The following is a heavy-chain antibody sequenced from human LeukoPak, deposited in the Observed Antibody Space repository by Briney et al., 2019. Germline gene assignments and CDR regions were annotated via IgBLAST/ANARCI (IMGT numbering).Heavy chain of an antibody. Sequence: GGSLRLSCAASGFPLRSYWMSWVRQAPGKGLEWVANIKQDGSEKYYVDSVKGRFTISRDNAKNTLYLQMNSLRAEDTAVHYCARDYEAGCTSTTCYDRFDYWGQGTLVTVSS. CDR1: GFPLRSYW. J-gene: IGHJ4*02. V-gene: IGHV3-7*01. D-gene: IGHD2-2*01. CDR2: IKQDGSEK. CDR3: ARDYEAGCTSTTCYDRFDY.